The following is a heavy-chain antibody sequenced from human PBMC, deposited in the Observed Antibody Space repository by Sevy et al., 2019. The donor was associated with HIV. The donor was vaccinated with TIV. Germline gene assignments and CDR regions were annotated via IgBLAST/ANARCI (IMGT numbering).Heavy chain of an antibody. CDR3: ARASGQSTSSRYFDF. Sequence: SETLSLTCTVSGDSISSYYWSWMRQPPGKGLEWIGYIHYSGSTNYNPSLKSRVTISVDTSKSQFPLNLNSVTAADTAVYFCARASGQSTSSRYFDFWGQGTLVTVSS. D-gene: IGHD6-6*01. CDR1: GDSISSYY. V-gene: IGHV4-59*01. CDR2: IHYSGST. J-gene: IGHJ4*02.